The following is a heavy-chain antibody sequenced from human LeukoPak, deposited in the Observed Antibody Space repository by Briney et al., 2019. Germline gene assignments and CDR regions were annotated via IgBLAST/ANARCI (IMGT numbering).Heavy chain of an antibody. J-gene: IGHJ3*02. CDR2: IIHGGSS. CDR1: GGSFGGSLSGYY. Sequence: SETLSLTCAIHGGSFGGSLSGYYWSWVRQSPGKGLEWIGEIIHGGSSNYNPSFKSRVTMSLDPSTNQFSLNLASVTAADTAVYFCARDDNSGYSDDAFDIWGQGTLVTVSS. V-gene: IGHV4-34*12. CDR3: ARDDNSGYSDDAFDI. D-gene: IGHD5-12*01.